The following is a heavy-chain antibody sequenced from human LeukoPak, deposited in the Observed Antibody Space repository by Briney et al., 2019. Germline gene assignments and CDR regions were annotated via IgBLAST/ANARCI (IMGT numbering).Heavy chain of an antibody. CDR2: FDPEDGER. CDR1: GYTLTQLA. Sequence: GASVKVSCKVSGYTLTQLAIHWVRQAPGKGLEWMGGFDPEDGERVYAQKFRDRVTMTEDTSTDTASMELTSLASEDTAVYYCATQARGYFYYWGQGTLVTVSS. CDR3: ATQARGYFYY. J-gene: IGHJ4*02. V-gene: IGHV1-24*01.